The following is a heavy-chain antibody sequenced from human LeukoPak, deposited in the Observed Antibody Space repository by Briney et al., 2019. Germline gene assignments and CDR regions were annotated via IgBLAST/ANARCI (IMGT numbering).Heavy chain of an antibody. D-gene: IGHD3-22*01. CDR1: GYSFTTYW. CDR2: IYPGDSDA. J-gene: IGHJ4*02. CDR3: ARGHSDTSGYYSY. Sequence: GESLKISCKGSGYSFTTYWIGWVRQVPGKVLEWVGIIYPGDSDARYSPSFQGQVTISADNSISTAYLHWSSLKASDTAMYYCARGHSDTSGYYSYWGQGTLVTVPS. V-gene: IGHV5-51*01.